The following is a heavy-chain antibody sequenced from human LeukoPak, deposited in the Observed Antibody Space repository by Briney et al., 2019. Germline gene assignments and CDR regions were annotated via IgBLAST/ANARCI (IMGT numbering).Heavy chain of an antibody. CDR1: GGTFSSYA. V-gene: IGHV1-69*04. D-gene: IGHD5-18*01. J-gene: IGHJ4*02. CDR3: ARDRRTRGYSYGGLFDY. CDR2: IIPILDIA. Sequence: SVKVSCKASGGTFSSYAISWVRQAPGQGLELMGRIIPILDIANYAQKFQGRVTITADKSTSTAYMELSSLRSEDTAVYYCARDRRTRGYSYGGLFDYWDQGTLVTVSS.